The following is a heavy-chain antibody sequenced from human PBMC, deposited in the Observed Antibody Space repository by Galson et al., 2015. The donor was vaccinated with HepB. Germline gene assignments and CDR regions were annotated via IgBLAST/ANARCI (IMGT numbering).Heavy chain of an antibody. D-gene: IGHD6-6*01. CDR1: GSSFTNYW. CDR2: IYPGGSDT. Sequence: QSGAEVKKSGESLKISCKGSGSSFTNYWIGWVRQKPGKGLEWMGIIYPGGSDTRYSPSFQGQVTISADKSITTAYLQWSSLKASDTAMYYCASRLRTAARRGYYHFGMDVWGQGTTLTV. V-gene: IGHV5-51*01. CDR3: ASRLRTAARRGYYHFGMDV. J-gene: IGHJ6*02.